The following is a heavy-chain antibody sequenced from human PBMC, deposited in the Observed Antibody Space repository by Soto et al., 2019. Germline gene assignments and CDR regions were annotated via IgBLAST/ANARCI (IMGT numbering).Heavy chain of an antibody. Sequence: QVQLQESGPGLVKPSETLSLSCTVSGGSISSYYWSWFRQSPGKRMEWIGYVHHSWGSSYNPSLPSRAAISLDTSTSQFSLKVTSVTATDTAVYYCARQGFGPLHGLVDVWGQGTTVTVSS. D-gene: IGHD3-10*01. CDR2: VHHSWGS. CDR1: GGSISSYY. J-gene: IGHJ6*02. V-gene: IGHV4-59*08. CDR3: ARQGFGPLHGLVDV.